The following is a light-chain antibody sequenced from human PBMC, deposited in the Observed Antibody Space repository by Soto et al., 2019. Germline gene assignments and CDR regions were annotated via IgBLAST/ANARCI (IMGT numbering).Light chain of an antibody. V-gene: IGLV2-8*01. Sequence: QSVLTQPPSASGSLGQSVTISCTGTSSDVGGYKYVSWYQQHPGKAPKLMIYEVSKRPSGVPDRLSGSKSGNTASLTVSGLQAEDEDDYYCSSYAGSNNWVFGGGTKVTVL. J-gene: IGLJ2*01. CDR3: SSYAGSNNWV. CDR1: SSDVGGYKY. CDR2: EVS.